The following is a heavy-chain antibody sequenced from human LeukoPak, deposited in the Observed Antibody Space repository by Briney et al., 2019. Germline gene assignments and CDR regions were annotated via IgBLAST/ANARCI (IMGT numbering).Heavy chain of an antibody. D-gene: IGHD2-15*01. J-gene: IGHJ4*02. CDR3: ARVYCSGVTCYFFDH. Sequence: PGGSLRLSCAGSGFIVSSKYMSWVRQAPGKGLEWVSVIYGGGSTDYADSVKGRFTISRDNSKNMLYLQMNSLRPEDTAVYYCARVYCSGVTCYFFDHWVQGTLVTVSS. CDR1: GFIVSSKY. CDR2: IYGGGST. V-gene: IGHV3-53*01.